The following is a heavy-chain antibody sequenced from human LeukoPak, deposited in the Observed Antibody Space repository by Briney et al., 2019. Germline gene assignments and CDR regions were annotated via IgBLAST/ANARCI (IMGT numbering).Heavy chain of an antibody. Sequence: GGSLRLSCAASGFTFSSYWMSWVRQAPGKGLEWVSSISSSSSYIYYADSVKGRFTISRDNAKNSLYLQMNSLRAEDTAVYYCARDGYYYDSSGYQAYYYYMDVWGKGTTVTVSS. D-gene: IGHD3-22*01. CDR3: ARDGYYYDSSGYQAYYYYMDV. V-gene: IGHV3-21*01. CDR2: ISSSSSYI. CDR1: GFTFSSYW. J-gene: IGHJ6*03.